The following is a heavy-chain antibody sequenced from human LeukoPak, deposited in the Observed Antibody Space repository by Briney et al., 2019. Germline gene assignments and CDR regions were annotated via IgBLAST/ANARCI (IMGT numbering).Heavy chain of an antibody. D-gene: IGHD1-26*01. CDR1: GHSISRYY. CDR2: IYYSGSN. J-gene: IGHJ4*02. CDR3: ARANSGSYRI. V-gene: IGHV4-59*01. Sequence: PSETLCLTCTVSGHSISRYYSSWVRQPPGKGLEWIGYIYYSGSNNYTPSLKSRVTISVDTSKNQFSLKLSSVTAADTAVYYCARANSGSYRIWGQGTLVTVSS.